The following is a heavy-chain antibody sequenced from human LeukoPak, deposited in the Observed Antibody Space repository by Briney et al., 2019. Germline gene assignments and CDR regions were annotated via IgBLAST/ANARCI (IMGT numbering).Heavy chain of an antibody. CDR3: ARLGGSSSSYSSSWYPRYYFDY. CDR2: ISAYNGNT. D-gene: IGHD6-13*01. CDR1: GYTFTSYG. V-gene: IGHV1-18*01. Sequence: GASVKVSCKASGYTFTSYGISWVRQAPGQGLEWMGWISAYNGNTNYAQKLQGRVTMTTDTSTSTAYMELRSLRSDDTAVYYCARLGGSSSSYSSSWYPRYYFDYWGQGTLVTVSS. J-gene: IGHJ4*02.